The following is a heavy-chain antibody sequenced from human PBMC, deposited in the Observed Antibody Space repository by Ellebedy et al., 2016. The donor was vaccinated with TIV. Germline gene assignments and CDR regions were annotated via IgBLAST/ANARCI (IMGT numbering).Heavy chain of an antibody. D-gene: IGHD3-9*01. CDR3: ARATYDLLTGFYLDY. CDR1: GYTFTDYY. J-gene: IGHJ4*02. Sequence: AASVKVSCKASGYTFTDYYIHWVRQAPGQGPEWMGWINPPSGDTNFAQKFQGRVTVTRDTSIRTVYMGLRTLRSDDTAVYFCARATYDLLTGFYLDYWGQGTLVTVSS. V-gene: IGHV1-2*02. CDR2: INPPSGDT.